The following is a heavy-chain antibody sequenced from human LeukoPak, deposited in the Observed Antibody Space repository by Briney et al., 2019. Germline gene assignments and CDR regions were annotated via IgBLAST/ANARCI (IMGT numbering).Heavy chain of an antibody. Sequence: SETLSLTCTVSGGSISSYYWSWIRQRPGKGLEWIGYIYYSGSTNYNPSLKSRVTISVDTSKNQFSLKLSSVTAADTAVYYCARVPNSGSFFFDYWGQGTLVTVSS. J-gene: IGHJ4*02. V-gene: IGHV4-59*01. CDR2: IYYSGST. D-gene: IGHD1-26*01. CDR1: GGSISSYY. CDR3: ARVPNSGSFFFDY.